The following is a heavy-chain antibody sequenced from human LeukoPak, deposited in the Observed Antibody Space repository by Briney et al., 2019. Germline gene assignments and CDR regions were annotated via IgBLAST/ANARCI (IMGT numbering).Heavy chain of an antibody. CDR2: IGTAGDT. Sequence: GGSQRLSCAASGFTFSSYDMLWVRQATGKGLEWVSAIGTAGDTYYPGSVKGRFTISRENDKNTLYFQMNSLRAEDTAVYYCARAAGREYCSGGSCYDGDTAMVTLAYWGQGSLVTAAS. D-gene: IGHD2-15*01. CDR1: GFTFSSYD. V-gene: IGHV3-13*04. CDR3: ARAAGREYCSGGSCYDGDTAMVTLAY. J-gene: IGHJ4*02.